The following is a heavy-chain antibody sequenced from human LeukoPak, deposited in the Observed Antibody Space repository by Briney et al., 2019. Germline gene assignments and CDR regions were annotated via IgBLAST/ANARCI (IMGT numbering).Heavy chain of an antibody. V-gene: IGHV6-1*01. D-gene: IGHD1-26*01. CDR2: TYYRSRWYN. CDR1: GDSVSISSAA. Sequence: SQTLSLTCAISGDSVSISSAAWNWIRHSPSIGLEWLGSTYYRSRWYNDYAVSVKSRITIDPDTSKNQFSRQLNSATPEDTAVYYCARDGRGGSYYDYWGQGTLVTVSS. CDR3: ARDGRGGSYYDY. J-gene: IGHJ4*02.